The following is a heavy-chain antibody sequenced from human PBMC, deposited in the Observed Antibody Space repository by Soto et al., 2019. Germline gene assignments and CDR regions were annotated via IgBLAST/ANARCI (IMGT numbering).Heavy chain of an antibody. CDR2: ISGSGGST. V-gene: IGHV3-23*01. CDR1: GFTFSSYA. J-gene: IGHJ4*02. D-gene: IGHD6-19*01. Sequence: EVQLLESGGGLVQPGGSLRLSCAASGFTFSSYAMSWVRQAPGKGLEWVSAISGSGGSTYYPDSVKVRFTISRDNSKDTLYLQMNSLRAEHTAVYYCAKVAISGWPNFDYWGQGTLVTVSS. CDR3: AKVAISGWPNFDY.